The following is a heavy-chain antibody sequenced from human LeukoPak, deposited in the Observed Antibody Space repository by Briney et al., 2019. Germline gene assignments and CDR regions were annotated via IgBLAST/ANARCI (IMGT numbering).Heavy chain of an antibody. CDR2: ISTSSTHL. J-gene: IGHJ4*02. Sequence: GGSLRLSCAASGFTVSSNYMSWVRQAPGKGLEWVSSISTSSTHLLYADSAKGRFTISRDNAKNLLFLQLNSLRAEDTAVYFCSRDVDGSGNYGFDYWGQGALVTVSS. CDR1: GFTVSSNY. CDR3: SRDVDGSGNYGFDY. V-gene: IGHV3-21*06. D-gene: IGHD3-10*01.